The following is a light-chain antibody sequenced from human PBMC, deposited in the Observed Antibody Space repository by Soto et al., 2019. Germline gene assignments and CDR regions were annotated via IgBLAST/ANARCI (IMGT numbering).Light chain of an antibody. J-gene: IGKJ1*01. Sequence: EIVLTKSPGTVSLSAGERATLSCRASQSVSTNYLAWYQQKPGQAPRLLIYRTSSRATGVPDRFSGSGSGTDYTLTISSLEPEDFAVYYCQDFDTPQWVFGQGTKVDIK. CDR2: RTS. V-gene: IGKV3-20*01. CDR3: QDFDTPQWV. CDR1: QSVSTNY.